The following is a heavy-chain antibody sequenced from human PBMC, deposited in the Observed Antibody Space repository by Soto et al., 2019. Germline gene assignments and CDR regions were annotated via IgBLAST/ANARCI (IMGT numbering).Heavy chain of an antibody. CDR2: ISSQNDYI. J-gene: IGHJ4*02. CDR1: GFTFINYS. V-gene: IGHV3-21*01. CDR3: ARGTMGQQWLVRPLDY. D-gene: IGHD6-19*01. Sequence: GGSLRLSCAASGFTFINYSINWVRHSPFKWLEWVSSISSQNDYIYYADSLKGRFTISRDNAKNSLYLQLRSLRAEDTAVYYCARGTMGQQWLVRPLDYWGQGTLVTVSS.